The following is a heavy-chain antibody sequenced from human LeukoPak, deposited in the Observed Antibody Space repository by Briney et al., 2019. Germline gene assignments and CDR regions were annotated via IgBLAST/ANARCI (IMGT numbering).Heavy chain of an antibody. J-gene: IGHJ4*02. V-gene: IGHV4-59*01. CDR1: GGSLSNYY. D-gene: IGHD3-3*01. CDR2: RYHSGSS. Sequence: SETLSLTCTVSGGSLSNYYWSWIRQPPGKGPEWMGYRYHSGSSNYNPSLKGRVTISVDTSKNQFSLKLTSVTAADTAVYYCAREGVVKGYFDYWGQGTLVTVSS. CDR3: AREGVVKGYFDY.